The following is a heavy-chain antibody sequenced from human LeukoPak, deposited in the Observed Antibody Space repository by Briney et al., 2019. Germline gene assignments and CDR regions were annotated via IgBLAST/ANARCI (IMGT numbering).Heavy chain of an antibody. CDR3: AREGPYGDYFVY. CDR2: IRSSSRYI. J-gene: IGHJ4*02. CDR1: VFTFSSYS. V-gene: IGHV3-21*01. Sequence: GGSLRLSCTASVFTFSSYSVHWVRQAPGEGLVWLSSIRSSSRYIFYADSVKGRFTISRDIAKNSVYVKMKSQRAEDTAVYYCAREGPYGDYFVYWGQGTLVTVSS. D-gene: IGHD4-17*01.